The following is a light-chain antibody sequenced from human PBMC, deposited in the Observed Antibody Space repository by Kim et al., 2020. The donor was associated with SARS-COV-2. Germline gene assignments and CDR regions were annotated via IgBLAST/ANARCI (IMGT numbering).Light chain of an antibody. Sequence: PASISCRSSQSLLHRNGYSYLDWYLQKPGQSPQLLIYLGSTRASGVPDRFSGSGSGTDFTLKIRRVEAEDVGVYYCMQALQAPLYTFGQGTKLE. CDR3: MQALQAPLYT. J-gene: IGKJ2*01. V-gene: IGKV2-28*01. CDR1: QSLLHRNGYSY. CDR2: LGS.